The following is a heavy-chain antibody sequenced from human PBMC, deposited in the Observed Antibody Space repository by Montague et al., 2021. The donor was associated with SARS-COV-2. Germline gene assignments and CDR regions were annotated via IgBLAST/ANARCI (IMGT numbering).Heavy chain of an antibody. Sequence: SETLSLTCAVHGSSFSGYCWNWIRQSPGKGLEWIGEINHGGSTKFSPSLKGRLTISTDTSKNQFSLKLTSVAAADTAVYYCARLRDGVVPSPILGVGPFYYYYDMDVWGRGTPVTVSS. J-gene: IGHJ6*03. CDR1: GSSFSGYC. CDR3: ARLRDGVVPSPILGVGPFYYYYDMDV. V-gene: IGHV4-34*01. D-gene: IGHD3-10*01. CDR2: INHGGST.